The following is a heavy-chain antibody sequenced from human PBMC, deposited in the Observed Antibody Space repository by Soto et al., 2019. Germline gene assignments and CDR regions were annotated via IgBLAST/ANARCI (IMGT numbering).Heavy chain of an antibody. CDR2: ITADNGNT. D-gene: IGHD6-13*01. V-gene: IGHV1-18*01. CDR1: GYIFTSYR. J-gene: IGHJ6*02. CDR3: ACDPRGIAASGGGMDF. Sequence: QVRLVQSGAEVKKPGASVKVSCKSSGYIFTSYRINWGRQAPGQGPELLGWITADNGNTDYPQKLQGRVTMTTDTSKSTGYLHLRNMTCVDADVYDWACDPRGIAASGGGMDFWGQGTLVTVTS.